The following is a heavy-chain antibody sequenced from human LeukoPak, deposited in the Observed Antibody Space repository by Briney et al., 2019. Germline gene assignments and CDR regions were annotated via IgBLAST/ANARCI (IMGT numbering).Heavy chain of an antibody. Sequence: SETLSLTCTVSGGSISSYYWSWIRQPAGKGLEWIGRIYTSGSTNCNPSLKSRVTMSVDTSKNQFSMKLSSVTAADTAVYYCAALRPFSTSYYFDYWGQGTLVTVSS. CDR2: IYTSGST. J-gene: IGHJ4*02. CDR1: GGSISSYY. CDR3: AALRPFSTSYYFDY. V-gene: IGHV4-4*07. D-gene: IGHD2/OR15-2a*01.